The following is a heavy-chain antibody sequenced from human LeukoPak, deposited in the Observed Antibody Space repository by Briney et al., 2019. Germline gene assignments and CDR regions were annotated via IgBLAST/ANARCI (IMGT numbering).Heavy chain of an antibody. Sequence: ASVTVSCKASRYTFTSYYIHWVRQAPGQGLEWMGIIDPSGGSTSYAQKFQGRVTMTRDMSTNTVYMELSSLRSEDTAVYYCARESSAVAAGHYWGQGTLVTVSS. CDR1: RYTFTSYY. J-gene: IGHJ4*02. D-gene: IGHD6-19*01. V-gene: IGHV1-46*01. CDR3: ARESSAVAAGHY. CDR2: IDPSGGST.